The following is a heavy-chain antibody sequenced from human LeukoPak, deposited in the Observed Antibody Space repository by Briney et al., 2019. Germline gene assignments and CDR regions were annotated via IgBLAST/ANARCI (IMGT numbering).Heavy chain of an antibody. CDR3: AKDRGYCSSTSCYTGYNAGAFDI. D-gene: IGHD2-2*02. Sequence: PGGSLRLSCAASGFTFSNAWMTWVRQAPGKGLEWVSAISGSGGSTYYADSVKGRFTISRDNSKNTLYLQMNSLRAEDTAVYYCAKDRGYCSSTSCYTGYNAGAFDIWGQGTMVTVSS. J-gene: IGHJ3*02. CDR2: ISGSGGST. CDR1: GFTFSNAW. V-gene: IGHV3-23*01.